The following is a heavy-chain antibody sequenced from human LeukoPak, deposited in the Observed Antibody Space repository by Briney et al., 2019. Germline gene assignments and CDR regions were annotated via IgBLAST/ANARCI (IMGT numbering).Heavy chain of an antibody. Sequence: GGSLRLSCAASGFTFDDYGMSWVRQAPGKGLEWVSSINWNGGSTGYADSVKGRFTISRDNAKNSLYLQMNSLRGEDTAVYYCARGGSYLSAFDIWGQGTMVTVSS. CDR1: GFTFDDYG. V-gene: IGHV3-20*04. D-gene: IGHD1-26*01. CDR2: INWNGGST. CDR3: ARGGSYLSAFDI. J-gene: IGHJ3*02.